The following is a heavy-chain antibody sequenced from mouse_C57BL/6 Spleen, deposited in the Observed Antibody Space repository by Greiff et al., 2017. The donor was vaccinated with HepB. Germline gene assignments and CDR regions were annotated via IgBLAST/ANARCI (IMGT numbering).Heavy chain of an antibody. J-gene: IGHJ1*03. Sequence: VQLQQSGPGLVKPSQSLSLTCSVTGYSITSGYYWNWIRQFPGNNLEWMGYISYDGSNNYNPSLKNRISITRDTSKNQVFLKLNSVTTEDTATYYCARVGSWYFDVWGTGTTVTVSS. V-gene: IGHV3-6*01. CDR1: GYSITSGYY. CDR3: ARVGSWYFDV. CDR2: ISYDGSN. D-gene: IGHD1-1*01.